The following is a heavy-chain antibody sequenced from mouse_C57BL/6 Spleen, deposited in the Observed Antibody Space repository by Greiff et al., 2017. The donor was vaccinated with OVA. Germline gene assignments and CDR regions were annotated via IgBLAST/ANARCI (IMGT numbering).Heavy chain of an antibody. Sequence: EVQRVESGPGLVKPSQSLSLPCSVTGYSITSGYYWNWIRPFPGNNLEWMGYISYDGSTNYNPSLKNRISITRDTAKNQFFRKLNSVTTEDTATYYCAGDDGYYWYFEVWGTGTTVTVSS. CDR3: AGDDGYYWYFEV. V-gene: IGHV3-6*01. CDR2: ISYDGST. D-gene: IGHD2-3*01. J-gene: IGHJ1*03. CDR1: GYSITSGYY.